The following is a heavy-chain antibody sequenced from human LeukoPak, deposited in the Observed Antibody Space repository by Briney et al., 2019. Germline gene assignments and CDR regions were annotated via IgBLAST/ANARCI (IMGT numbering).Heavy chain of an antibody. J-gene: IGHJ4*02. Sequence: GRSLRLSCAASGFTFGDYAMHWVRQAPGKVLEWVSGISWNSGSIGYADSVKGRFTISTDNAKNSLYLQMNSLRAEDTAVYYCAREGYDSSGPDYWGQGTLVTVSS. CDR3: AREGYDSSGPDY. D-gene: IGHD3-22*01. CDR2: ISWNSGSI. V-gene: IGHV3-9*01. CDR1: GFTFGDYA.